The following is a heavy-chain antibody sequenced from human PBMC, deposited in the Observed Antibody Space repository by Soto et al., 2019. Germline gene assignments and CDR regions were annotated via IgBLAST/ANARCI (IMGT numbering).Heavy chain of an antibody. J-gene: IGHJ5*02. CDR3: ARAEYSSSSMLSP. D-gene: IGHD6-6*01. CDR2: IKQDGSEK. Sequence: EVQLVESGGGLVQPGGSLRLSCAASGFTFSSYWMSWVRRAPGKGLEWVANIKQDGSEKYYVDSVKGRFTISRDNAKNSLYLQMNSLRAEDTAVYYCARAEYSSSSMLSPWGQGTLVTVSS. CDR1: GFTFSSYW. V-gene: IGHV3-7*01.